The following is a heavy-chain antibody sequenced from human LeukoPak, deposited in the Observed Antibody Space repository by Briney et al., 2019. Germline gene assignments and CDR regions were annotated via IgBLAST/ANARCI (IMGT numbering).Heavy chain of an antibody. Sequence: PSETLSLTCTVSGGSISSYYWSWIRQPPGKGLEWIGEMYHSGSTNYNPSLKSRVTISVDTSKNQFSLKLSSVTAADTAVYYCARGTRRDGYNWVAFDIWGQGTMVTVSS. CDR1: GGSISSYY. D-gene: IGHD5-24*01. V-gene: IGHV4-59*01. CDR2: MYHSGST. CDR3: ARGTRRDGYNWVAFDI. J-gene: IGHJ3*02.